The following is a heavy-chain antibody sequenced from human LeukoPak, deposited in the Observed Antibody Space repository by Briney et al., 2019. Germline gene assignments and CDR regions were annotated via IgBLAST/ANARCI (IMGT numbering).Heavy chain of an antibody. CDR2: IYTSGST. J-gene: IGHJ4*02. V-gene: IGHV4-4*07. D-gene: IGHD1-26*01. CDR1: GGSISSYY. Sequence: TSETLSLTCTVSGGSISSYYWSWMRQPPGKGLEGIGRIYTSGSTNYNPSLKRRVTISVDTSKNQFFLKLSFGAAAATAVYYCAINWEWEPYYFDYWGQGTLVTVSS. CDR3: AINWEWEPYYFDY.